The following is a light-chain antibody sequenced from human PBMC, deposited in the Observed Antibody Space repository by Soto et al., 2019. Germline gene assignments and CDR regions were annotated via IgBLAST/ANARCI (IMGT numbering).Light chain of an antibody. Sequence: LTQPPSASGSPGQSVSISCTGTSRDVGGNNYVSWYQQHPGKAPKLMIYEVSKRPSGVPDRFSGSKSGNTASLTVSGLQAEDGADYFCLSYAGSTNYVFGTGTKGTVL. CDR3: LSYAGSTNYV. CDR2: EVS. V-gene: IGLV2-8*01. J-gene: IGLJ1*01. CDR1: SRDVGGNNY.